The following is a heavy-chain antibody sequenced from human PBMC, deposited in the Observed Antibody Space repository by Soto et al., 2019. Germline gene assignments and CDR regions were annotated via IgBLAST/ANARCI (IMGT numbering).Heavy chain of an antibody. CDR2: ISGSGGST. CDR3: AKDLGDIVATIADIAVAGYFDY. Sequence: GGSLRLSCAASGFTFSSYAMSWVRQAPGKGLEWVSAISGSGGSTYYADSVKGRFTISRDNSKNTLYLQMNSLRAEDTAVYYCAKDLGDIVATIADIAVAGYFDYWGQGTLVTVSS. J-gene: IGHJ4*02. D-gene: IGHD5-12*01. CDR1: GFTFSSYA. V-gene: IGHV3-23*01.